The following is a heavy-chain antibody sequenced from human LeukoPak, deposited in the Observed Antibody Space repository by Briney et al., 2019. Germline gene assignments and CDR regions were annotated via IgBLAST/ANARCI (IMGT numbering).Heavy chain of an antibody. D-gene: IGHD6-19*01. CDR2: ISGSGGST. J-gene: IGHJ4*02. V-gene: IGHV3-23*01. CDR3: AKDAPGIAVAGPLDFDY. Sequence: HSGGSLRLSCAASGFTFSSYAMSWVRQAPGKGLEWVSAISGSGGSTYYADSVKGRFTISRDNSKNTLYLQMNSLRAEDTAVYYCAKDAPGIAVAGPLDFDYWGQGTLVTVSS. CDR1: GFTFSSYA.